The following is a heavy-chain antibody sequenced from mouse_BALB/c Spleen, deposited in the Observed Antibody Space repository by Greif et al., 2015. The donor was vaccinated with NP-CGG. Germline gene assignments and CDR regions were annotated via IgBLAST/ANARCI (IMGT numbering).Heavy chain of an antibody. CDR3: TRQGYGIYYAMDY. Sequence: LQQSGSELVRPGASVRLSCKASGYTFTSYWMHWVKQRPGQGLEWIGNIYPGSGSTNYDEKFKSKATLTVDTSSSTAYMQLSSLTSEDSAVYYCTRQGYGIYYAMDYCGQGTSVTVSS. CDR2: IYPGSGST. D-gene: IGHD2-10*02. V-gene: IGHV1S22*01. J-gene: IGHJ4*01. CDR1: GYTFTSYW.